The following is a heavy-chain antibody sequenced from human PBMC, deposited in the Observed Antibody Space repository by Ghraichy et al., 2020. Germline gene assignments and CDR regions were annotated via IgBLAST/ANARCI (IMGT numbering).Heavy chain of an antibody. CDR1: GYTFTGYY. CDR2: INPNSGGT. V-gene: IGHV1-2*02. J-gene: IGHJ6*02. Sequence: ASVKVSCKASGYTFTGYYMHWVRQAPGQGLEWMGWINPNSGGTNYAQKFQGRVTMTRDTSISTAYMELSRLRSDDTAVYYCARADPLTHGMDVWGQGTTVTVSS. CDR3: ARADPLTHGMDV.